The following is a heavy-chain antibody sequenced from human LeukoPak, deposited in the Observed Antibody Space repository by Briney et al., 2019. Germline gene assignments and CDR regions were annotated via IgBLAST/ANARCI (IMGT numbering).Heavy chain of an antibody. CDR1: GGTFSSYA. D-gene: IGHD3-10*01. CDR3: ARRVMVRGAYIFDY. V-gene: IGHV1-69*06. Sequence: SVKVSCKASGGTFSSYAISWVRQAPGQGLEWMGGIIPIFGTANYAQKFQGRVTITADKSTSAAYMELSSLRSEDTAVYYCARRVMVRGAYIFDYWGQGTLVTVSS. CDR2: IIPIFGTA. J-gene: IGHJ4*02.